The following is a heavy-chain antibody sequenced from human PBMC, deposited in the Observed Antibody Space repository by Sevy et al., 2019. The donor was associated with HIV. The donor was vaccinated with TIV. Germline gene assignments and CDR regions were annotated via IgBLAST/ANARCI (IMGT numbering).Heavy chain of an antibody. V-gene: IGHV5-51*01. CDR3: ARRPRSLQWEWYLDY. CDR2: IYPGASDT. CDR1: GYSFTSYW. Sequence: GESLKISCKGSGYSFTSYWIGWVRQMPGKGLEWMGIIYPGASDTRYSPSFQGQVTISADKSISTAYLQWSSLKASDTAMYYCARRPRSLQWEWYLDYWGQGTLVTVSS. J-gene: IGHJ4*02. D-gene: IGHD3-3*01.